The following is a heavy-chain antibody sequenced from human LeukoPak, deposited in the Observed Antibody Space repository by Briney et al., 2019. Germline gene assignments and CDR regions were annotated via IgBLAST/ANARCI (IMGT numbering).Heavy chain of an antibody. Sequence: SETLSLTCSVYGGSITAYYWSWIPQPPGKGLEWIGEINHSRGTKYNPSLESRVTILLDASKNEFSLNLNSVTAADTAVYYCAREDYYFDSWGQGTLVTVSS. V-gene: IGHV4-34*01. CDR3: AREDYYFDS. J-gene: IGHJ4*02. CDR2: INHSRGT. CDR1: GGSITAYY.